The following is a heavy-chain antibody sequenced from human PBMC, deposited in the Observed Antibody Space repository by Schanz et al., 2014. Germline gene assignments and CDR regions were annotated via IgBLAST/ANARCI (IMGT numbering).Heavy chain of an antibody. D-gene: IGHD6-19*01. CDR3: ARYNSGHSDY. V-gene: IGHV3-33*01. Sequence: EQVLESGGGFVQPGGSLRLSCAASGFIFSTFGMQWVRQAPGKGLEWVAVIWYDGNKKYYADSVKGRFTVSRDNSKNTVDLQMDSLRADDTAVYYCARYNSGHSDYWGQGTLVTVSS. J-gene: IGHJ4*02. CDR2: IWYDGNKK. CDR1: GFIFSTFG.